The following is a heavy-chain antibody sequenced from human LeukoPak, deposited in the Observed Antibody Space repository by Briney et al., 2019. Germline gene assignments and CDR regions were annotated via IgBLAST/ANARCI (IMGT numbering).Heavy chain of an antibody. Sequence: ASVKVSFKGSGYTFTSYGISWVRQAPGQGVEWVGWISSYNSNTNHAQTLHGRLTITTDPPTTTAYMELRSLRSDDPAVYYCATATGGSWFDPWGQGPLVTVSS. D-gene: IGHD4-23*01. CDR1: GYTFTSYG. CDR2: ISSYNSNT. J-gene: IGHJ5*02. CDR3: ATATGGSWFDP. V-gene: IGHV1-18*01.